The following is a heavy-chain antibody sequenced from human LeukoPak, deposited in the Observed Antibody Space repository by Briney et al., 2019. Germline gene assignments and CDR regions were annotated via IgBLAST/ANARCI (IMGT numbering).Heavy chain of an antibody. J-gene: IGHJ4*02. CDR1: GGSFSGYY. V-gene: IGHV4-34*01. CDR3: ARWEGGSYYDFDY. D-gene: IGHD1-26*01. Sequence: SETLSLTCAVDGGSFSGYYWSWLRQPPGKGLEWIGEINHSGSTNYSPSLKSRVTISVDTSKNQFSLKLSSVTAADTALYYCARWEGGSYYDFDYWGQGTLVTVSS. CDR2: INHSGST.